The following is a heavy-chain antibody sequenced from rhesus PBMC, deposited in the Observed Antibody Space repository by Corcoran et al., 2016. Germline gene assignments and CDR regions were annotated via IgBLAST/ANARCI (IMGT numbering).Heavy chain of an antibody. CDR3: AKSVYNIWTGYYTDWYFDL. CDR1: GYSFTSSW. V-gene: IGHV5S1*01. Sequence: EVQLVQSGAEVKRPGESLRISCKTSGYSFTSSWISWVCQMPGKGLEWMETIYPLYSYPRYRPSLQGQVTISADKSISTTYLQWSSLNASDTATYYCAKSVYNIWTGYYTDWYFDLWGPGTPITISS. J-gene: IGHJ2*01. D-gene: IGHD3-3*01. CDR2: IYPLYSYP.